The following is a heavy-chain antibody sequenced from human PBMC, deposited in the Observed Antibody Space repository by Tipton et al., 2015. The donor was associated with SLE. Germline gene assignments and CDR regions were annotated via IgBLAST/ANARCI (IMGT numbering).Heavy chain of an antibody. V-gene: IGHV3-23*01. J-gene: IGHJ3*02. D-gene: IGHD6-19*01. CDR1: GFTFSSYA. CDR3: ANLEIGSSGLPGAFDI. Sequence: SLRLSCAASGFTFSSYAMSWVRQAPGKGLEWVSAISGSGGSTYYADSVKGRFTISRDNSKNTLYLQMNSLRAEDTAVYYCANLEIGSSGLPGAFDIWGQGTMVTVSS. CDR2: ISGSGGST.